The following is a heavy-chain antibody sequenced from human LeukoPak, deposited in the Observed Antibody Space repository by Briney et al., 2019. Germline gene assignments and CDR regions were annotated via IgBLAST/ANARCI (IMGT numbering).Heavy chain of an antibody. CDR2: INHSGST. D-gene: IGHD6-13*01. Sequence: SETLPLTCAVYGGSFSGYYWSWIRQPPGKGLEWIGEINHSGSTNYNPSLKSRVTISVDTSKNQFSLKLSSVTAADTAVYYCARFSSWYTWFDPWGQGTLVTVSS. V-gene: IGHV4-34*01. CDR1: GGSFSGYY. CDR3: ARFSSWYTWFDP. J-gene: IGHJ5*02.